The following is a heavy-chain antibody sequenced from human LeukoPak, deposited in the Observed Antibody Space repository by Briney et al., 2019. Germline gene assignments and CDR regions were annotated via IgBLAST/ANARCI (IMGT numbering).Heavy chain of an antibody. CDR2: MHHDGSA. CDR1: GGSITTRNF. J-gene: IGHJ4*02. V-gene: IGHV4-4*02. D-gene: IGHD3-16*01. Sequence: PSGTLSLTCAVSGGSITTRNFWSWVRQPPGKGLEWIAEMHHDGSANYNPSLKSRVSRSADKSKNHFSLRLTSVTAADTAVYYCAREGLGETYFEYWGRGILVTVSS. CDR3: AREGLGETYFEY.